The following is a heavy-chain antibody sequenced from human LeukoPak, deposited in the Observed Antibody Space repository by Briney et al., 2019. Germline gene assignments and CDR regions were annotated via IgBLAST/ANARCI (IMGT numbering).Heavy chain of an antibody. CDR3: ARPTRDYYYYYMDV. CDR1: GFTFSSYE. V-gene: IGHV3-48*03. J-gene: IGHJ6*03. Sequence: PGGSLRLSCVGSGFTFSSYEMDWVRQAPGKGLEWVSYISSGSRTIYYADSVKGRFTISRDDAKKSVFLQMNSLRAEDTAVYYCARPTRDYYYYYMDVWGKGTTVTISS. CDR2: ISSGSRTI.